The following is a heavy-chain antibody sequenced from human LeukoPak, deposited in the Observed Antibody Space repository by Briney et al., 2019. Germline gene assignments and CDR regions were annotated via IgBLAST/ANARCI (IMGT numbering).Heavy chain of an antibody. Sequence: ASVKVSCKASGGTFSNYAISWVRQAPGQGLEWMGWISAHNGDTNYAQKFQGRVSMTTDTSTSTGYMELRSLTSDDTAVYYCARDLKRTVGATTASDYWGQGTLVTVSS. D-gene: IGHD1-26*01. CDR1: GGTFSNYA. CDR2: ISAHNGDT. J-gene: IGHJ4*02. CDR3: ARDLKRTVGATTASDY. V-gene: IGHV1-18*01.